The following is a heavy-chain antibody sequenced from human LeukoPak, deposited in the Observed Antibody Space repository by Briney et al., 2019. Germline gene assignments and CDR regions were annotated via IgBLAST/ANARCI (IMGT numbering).Heavy chain of an antibody. D-gene: IGHD3-3*01. Sequence: RSETLSLTCAVYGGSFSGYYWSWIRQPPGKGLEWIGEINHSGSTNYNPSLKSRVTISVDTSKNQFSLKLSSVTAADTAVYYCARGLSIITIFGVVRGTRWAFDIWGQGTMVTVSS. CDR1: GGSFSGYY. J-gene: IGHJ3*02. V-gene: IGHV4-34*01. CDR3: ARGLSIITIFGVVRGTRWAFDI. CDR2: INHSGST.